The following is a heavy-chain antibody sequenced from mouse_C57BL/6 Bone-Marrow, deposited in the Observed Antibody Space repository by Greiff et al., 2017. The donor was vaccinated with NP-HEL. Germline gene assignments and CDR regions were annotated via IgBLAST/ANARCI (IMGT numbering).Heavy chain of an antibody. D-gene: IGHD3-2*02. CDR1: GYAFSSSW. CDR3: ARQLSPYYYAMDY. Sequence: VKLMESGPELVKPGASVKISCKASGYAFSSSWMNWVKQRPGKGLEWIGRIYPGDGDTNYNGKFKGKATLTADKSSSTAYMQLSSLTSEDSAVYFCARQLSPYYYAMDYWGQGTSVTVSS. V-gene: IGHV1-82*01. J-gene: IGHJ4*01. CDR2: IYPGDGDT.